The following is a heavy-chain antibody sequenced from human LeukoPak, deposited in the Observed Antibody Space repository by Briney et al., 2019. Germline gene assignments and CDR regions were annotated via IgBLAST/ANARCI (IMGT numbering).Heavy chain of an antibody. V-gene: IGHV3-21*01. Sequence: GVSLRLSCAASGFTFSSYSMNWVRQALGKGLEWVSSISSSSSYIYYADSVKGRFTISRDNAKNSLYLQMNSLRAEDTAVYYCATLVRGVITTWGQGTLVTVSS. CDR1: GFTFSSYS. J-gene: IGHJ5*02. D-gene: IGHD3-10*01. CDR3: ATLVRGVITT. CDR2: ISSSSSYI.